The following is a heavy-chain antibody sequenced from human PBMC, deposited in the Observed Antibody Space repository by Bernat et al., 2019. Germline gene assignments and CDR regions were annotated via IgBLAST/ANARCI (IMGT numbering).Heavy chain of an antibody. Sequence: QVQLVESGGGLVKPGGSLRLSCAASGFTFSDYYMSWIRQTPGKGLEWVSYISSSSSYTNYADSVKGRFTISRDNAKNSLYLQMNSLRAEDTAVYYCARVKVGVTRPGYFDYWGQGTLVIVSS. CDR1: GFTFSDYY. CDR2: ISSSSSYT. CDR3: ARVKVGVTRPGYFDY. J-gene: IGHJ4*02. D-gene: IGHD1-26*01. V-gene: IGHV3-11*06.